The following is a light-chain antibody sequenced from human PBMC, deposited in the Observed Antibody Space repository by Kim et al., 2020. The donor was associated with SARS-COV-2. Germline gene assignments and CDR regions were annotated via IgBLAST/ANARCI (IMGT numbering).Light chain of an antibody. V-gene: IGLV6-57*02. CDR1: SGSIASNY. CDR3: QSYDSSNTWV. Sequence: LTQPHSVSESPGETVTISCTGSSGSIASNYVQWYQQRPGSAPTTVIYEDDQRPSGVPDRFSGSIDRSSNSASLTISGLKTEDEADYYCQSYDSSNTWVFGGGTQLTVL. J-gene: IGLJ3*02. CDR2: EDD.